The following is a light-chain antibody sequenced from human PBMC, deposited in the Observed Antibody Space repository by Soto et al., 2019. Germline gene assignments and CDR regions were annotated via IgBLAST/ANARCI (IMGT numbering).Light chain of an antibody. V-gene: IGKV3-20*01. J-gene: IGKJ3*01. CDR3: QQYGSPPYT. Sequence: IALPRCEVSESLCSGESATVSCRASQIIMRKYLAWYQQRFGQAPRLLIYDASRRATGIPDGFSGSGSWTDFTLTISGLEPEDFAVYYCQQYGSPPYTVGPGTKVDIK. CDR1: QIIMRKY. CDR2: DAS.